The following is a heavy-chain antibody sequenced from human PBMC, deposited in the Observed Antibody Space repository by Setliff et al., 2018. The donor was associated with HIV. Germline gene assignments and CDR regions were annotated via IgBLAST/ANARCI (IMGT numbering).Heavy chain of an antibody. CDR1: GGTFSSQD. CDR2: MNPNSGNT. D-gene: IGHD2-8*02. V-gene: IGHV1-8*01. CDR3: ASTWSRVPYYLMDV. Sequence: ASVKVSCKASGGTFSSQDINWVRQATGQGLEWMGWMNPNSGNTGYAPKFQGRVTMTRDTSINTAYMELSSLTSDDTAVYYCASTWSRVPYYLMDVWGQETTVTVSS. J-gene: IGHJ6*02.